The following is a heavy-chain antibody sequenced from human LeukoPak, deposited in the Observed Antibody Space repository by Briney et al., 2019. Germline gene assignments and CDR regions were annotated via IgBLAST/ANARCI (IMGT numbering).Heavy chain of an antibody. D-gene: IGHD6-6*01. Sequence: GGSLRLSCSASGFTFTYYAMSWVRQAPGKGLEWVSAISVSGDGTFYADSVRGRFTISRDNSKSTLYLQIKSLRAEDTAVYYCAKDTQIAPRPTYFHYWGQGTLVTVSS. CDR2: ISVSGDGT. J-gene: IGHJ4*02. CDR1: GFTFTYYA. CDR3: AKDTQIAPRPTYFHY. V-gene: IGHV3-23*01.